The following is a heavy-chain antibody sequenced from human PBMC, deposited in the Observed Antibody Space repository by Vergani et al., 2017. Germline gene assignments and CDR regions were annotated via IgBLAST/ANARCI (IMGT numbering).Heavy chain of an antibody. J-gene: IGHJ4*02. CDR1: GFALNRHA. CDR2: ISFDGTNE. D-gene: IGHD2-2*02. Sequence: QVQLVESGGGVVQPGGSLRLSCAASGFALNRHAMYWVCQAPGKGLEWVVGISFDGTNEYYPDLVKGRFTISRDIAKNTLYLQVRSLRLEDTGVYHCVRDRGLCAGGRCYTEAWDYWGQGTPVTVSS. CDR3: VRDRGLCAGGRCYTEAWDY. V-gene: IGHV3-30-3*01.